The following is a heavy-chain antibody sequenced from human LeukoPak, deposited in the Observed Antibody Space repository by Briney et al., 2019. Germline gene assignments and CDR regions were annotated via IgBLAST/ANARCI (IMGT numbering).Heavy chain of an antibody. V-gene: IGHV3-15*01. CDR3: TTEGYGSATTIFDY. CDR1: GFTFATYA. CDR2: IKSKTDGGTT. J-gene: IGHJ4*02. Sequence: PGRPLRLSCTASGFTFATYAMHWVRQAPGKGLEWVGRIKSKTDGGTTDYAAPVKGRFTISRDDSKNTLYLQMNSLKTEDTAVYYRTTEGYGSATTIFDYWGQGTLVTVSS. D-gene: IGHD3-10*01.